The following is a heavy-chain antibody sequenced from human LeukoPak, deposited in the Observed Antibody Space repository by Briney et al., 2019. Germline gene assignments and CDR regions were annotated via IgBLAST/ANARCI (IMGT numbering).Heavy chain of an antibody. V-gene: IGHV3-7*01. CDR1: GFSFTIHW. Sequence: GGSLRLSCAASGFSFTIHWMGWVRQAPGKGLEWVANVKEDGTTKQYVDSVKGRFTISRDNAESSLYLQMNSLRAEDTAVYYCVSQEVVPHWGQGTLVSVSS. D-gene: IGHD2-15*01. J-gene: IGHJ4*02. CDR3: VSQEVVPH. CDR2: VKEDGTTK.